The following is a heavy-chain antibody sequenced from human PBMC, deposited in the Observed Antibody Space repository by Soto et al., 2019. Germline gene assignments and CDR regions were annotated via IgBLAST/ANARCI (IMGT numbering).Heavy chain of an antibody. Sequence: PSETLYLTCTVSGASIYGFYWSWIRKSAGKGLEWIGRIYATGTTDYNPSLKSRVMMSVDTSKKQFSLKLRSVTAADTAVYYCVRDGTKTLRDWFDPWGQGISVTVSS. CDR2: IYATGTT. CDR1: GASIYGFY. V-gene: IGHV4-4*07. J-gene: IGHJ5*02. CDR3: VRDGTKTLRDWFDP. D-gene: IGHD1-1*01.